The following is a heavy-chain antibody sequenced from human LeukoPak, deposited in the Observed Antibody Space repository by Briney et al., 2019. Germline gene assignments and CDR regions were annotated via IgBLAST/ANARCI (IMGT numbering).Heavy chain of an antibody. V-gene: IGHV3-23*01. D-gene: IGHD4-17*01. J-gene: IGHJ3*02. Sequence: GGSLRLSCAASGFTFSSYAMSWVRQAPGKGLEWVSAISGNGGSTYYADSVKGRFTISRDNSKNMLYLQMNSLRAEDTAVYYCAKDPPYGDYVDAFDIWGQGTMVTVSS. CDR3: AKDPPYGDYVDAFDI. CDR1: GFTFSSYA. CDR2: ISGNGGST.